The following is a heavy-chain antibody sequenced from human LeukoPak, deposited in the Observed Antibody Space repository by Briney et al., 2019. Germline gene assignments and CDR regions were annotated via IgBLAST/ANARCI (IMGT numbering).Heavy chain of an antibody. J-gene: IGHJ6*02. V-gene: IGHV4-34*01. Sequence: SETLSLTCAVHGGSFSGYYWSWIRQPPGKGLEWIGEINHSGSTNYNPSLKSRVTISVDTSKNQFSLKLSSVTAADTAVYYCARGLTVTSYYYGMDVWGQGTTVTVSS. CDR3: ARGLTVTSYYYGMDV. CDR2: INHSGST. D-gene: IGHD4-11*01. CDR1: GGSFSGYY.